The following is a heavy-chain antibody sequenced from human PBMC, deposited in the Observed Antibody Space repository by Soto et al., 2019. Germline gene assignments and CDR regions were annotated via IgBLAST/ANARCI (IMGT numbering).Heavy chain of an antibody. CDR3: ATRYSYVHF. J-gene: IGHJ4*02. Sequence: ASVKVSCKSSGYAFTGYYIHWVRQAPGQGLELMGWINPNSCDTNYAQKFQGRVTMTRDTSFSTAYMELSSLRSDDTAVYYCATRYSYVHFWGQGTLVTVSS. CDR2: INPNSCDT. V-gene: IGHV1-2*02. D-gene: IGHD5-18*01. CDR1: GYAFTGYY.